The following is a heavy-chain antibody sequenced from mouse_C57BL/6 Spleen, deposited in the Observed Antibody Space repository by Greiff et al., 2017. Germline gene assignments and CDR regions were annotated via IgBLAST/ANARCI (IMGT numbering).Heavy chain of an antibody. Sequence: QVQLQQPGAELVRPGSSVKLSCKASGYTFTSYWMDWVKQRPGQGLEWIGNIYPSDSETHYNQKFKDKATLTVDKSSSTAYMQLSSLTSEDSAVYYCARGIYYDYWGQGTTLTVSS. J-gene: IGHJ2*01. CDR3: ARGIYYDY. CDR1: GYTFTSYW. V-gene: IGHV1-61*01. CDR2: IYPSDSET.